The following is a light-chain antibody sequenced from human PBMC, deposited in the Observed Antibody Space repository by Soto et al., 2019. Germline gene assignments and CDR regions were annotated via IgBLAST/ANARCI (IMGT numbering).Light chain of an antibody. Sequence: EIVMTQSPATLSVSPGERATLSCRASQSINNNLAWYQQRPGQAPRLLIYGASTRATGIPARFSGSGSGTEFTLTISSLQSEDFAVYYCQQYNNWLPWTFGQGTKVDI. CDR3: QQYNNWLPWT. CDR1: QSINNN. J-gene: IGKJ1*01. V-gene: IGKV3-15*01. CDR2: GAS.